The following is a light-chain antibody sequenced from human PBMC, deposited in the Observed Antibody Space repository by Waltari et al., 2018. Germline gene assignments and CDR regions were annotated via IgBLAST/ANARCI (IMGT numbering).Light chain of an antibody. CDR2: EDA. V-gene: IGLV3-1*01. J-gene: IGLJ2*01. CDR3: QAWDPTSHVT. CDR1: GLGNTS. Sequence: SYELTQPPSVSVSPGQTASIPSSGDGLGNTSVSWFQQRPGQSPVLVIYEDAKRPSGVPARISGSNSENMATLTISGTQATDEADYYCQAWDPTSHVTFGGGTKLTVL.